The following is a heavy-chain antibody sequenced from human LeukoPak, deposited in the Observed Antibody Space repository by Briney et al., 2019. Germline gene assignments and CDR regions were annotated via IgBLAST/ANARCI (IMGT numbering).Heavy chain of an antibody. V-gene: IGHV4-59*08. Sequence: PSETLSLTCTSSGGSISSYYWSWIRQPPGKGLEWIAYISDIGSINYNPSLKSRVTISLDTSKNQFSLKLSSVTAADTAVYYCAGHHPRNTVDFWGQGTLVTVSS. J-gene: IGHJ4*02. D-gene: IGHD2/OR15-2a*01. CDR1: GGSISSYY. CDR2: ISDIGSI. CDR3: AGHHPRNTVDF.